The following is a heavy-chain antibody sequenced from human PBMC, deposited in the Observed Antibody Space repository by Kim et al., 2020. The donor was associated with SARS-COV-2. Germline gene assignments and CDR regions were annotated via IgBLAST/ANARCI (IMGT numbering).Heavy chain of an antibody. CDR1: GGSISSSSYY. CDR3: ARYQPIAVAGNKVSGMDV. Sequence: SETLSLTCTVSGGSISSSSYYWGWIRQPPGKGLEWIGSIYYSGSTYYNPSLKSRVTISVDTSKNQFSLKLSSVTAADTAVYYCARYQPIAVAGNKVSGMDVWGQGTTVTVSS. D-gene: IGHD6-19*01. J-gene: IGHJ6*02. V-gene: IGHV4-39*01. CDR2: IYYSGST.